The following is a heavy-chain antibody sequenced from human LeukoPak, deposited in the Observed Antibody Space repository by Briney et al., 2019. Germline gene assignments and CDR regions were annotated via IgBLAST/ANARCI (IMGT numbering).Heavy chain of an antibody. CDR2: INPNSGGT. Sequence: ASVKVSCKASGYTFSGYYMHWVRQAPGQGLEWMGCINPNSGGTKFAQKFQGRVTMTRDTSISTAHMELSRLRSDDTAVYYCAREAETTLNWFDPWGQGTLVTVSS. J-gene: IGHJ5*02. D-gene: IGHD1-1*01. V-gene: IGHV1-2*02. CDR1: GYTFSGYY. CDR3: AREAETTLNWFDP.